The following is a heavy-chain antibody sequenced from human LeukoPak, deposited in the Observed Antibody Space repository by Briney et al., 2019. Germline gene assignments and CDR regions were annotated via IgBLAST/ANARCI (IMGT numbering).Heavy chain of an antibody. Sequence: SQTLSLTCAISGDSVSSNSAAWNWIRQSPSRGLEWLGRTYYRSKWYNDYAVSVKSRITINPDTSKNQFSLQLNSVTPEDTAVYYCARVGYSGAWTPFAMDVWGQGTTVTVSS. V-gene: IGHV6-1*01. D-gene: IGHD6-19*01. CDR2: TYYRSKWYN. CDR3: ARVGYSGAWTPFAMDV. J-gene: IGHJ6*02. CDR1: GDSVSSNSAA.